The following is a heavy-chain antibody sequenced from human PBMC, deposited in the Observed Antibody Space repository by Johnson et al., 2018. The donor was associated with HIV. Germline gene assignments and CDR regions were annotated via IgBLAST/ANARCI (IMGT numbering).Heavy chain of an antibody. Sequence: VQLVESGGGLVQPGGSLRLSCAASGFTFSSYWMHWVRQAPGKGLVWVSRINSDGSNTTFTDSVKGRFTISRDNAKNTLYLQMNSLRAEDTAVYYCAKDLFTEREDDVFDVWGQGTMVTVSS. CDR2: INSDGSNT. J-gene: IGHJ3*01. V-gene: IGHV3-74*01. CDR3: AKDLFTEREDDVFDV. D-gene: IGHD1-26*01. CDR1: GFTFSSYW.